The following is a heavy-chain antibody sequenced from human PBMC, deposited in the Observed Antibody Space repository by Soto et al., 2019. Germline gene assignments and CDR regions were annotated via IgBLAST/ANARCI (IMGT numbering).Heavy chain of an antibody. Sequence: ASVKVSCKASGYSFTSYDISWVRQATGQGLEWMGGTLPVFNAPKYAPRFQGRVTIAADKSTEIAYMELRSLTSEDTALYYCARGVFGSGNYYAGPSAFDSWGQGTMVTVSS. D-gene: IGHD3-10*01. J-gene: IGHJ3*02. CDR1: GYSFTSYD. CDR2: TLPVFNAP. V-gene: IGHV1-69*06. CDR3: ARGVFGSGNYYAGPSAFDS.